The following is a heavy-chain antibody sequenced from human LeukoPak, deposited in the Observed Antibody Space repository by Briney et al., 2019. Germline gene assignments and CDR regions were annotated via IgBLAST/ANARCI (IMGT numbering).Heavy chain of an antibody. J-gene: IGHJ1*01. V-gene: IGHV3-23*01. Sequence: GGSLRLSCAASGFTFSSYAMSWVRQAPGKGLEWVSAISGSGGSTYYADSVKGRFTISRDNSKNTLYLQMNSLRAGDTAVYYWATSDLWSGSYKFRAEYFQHWGQGTLVTVSS. CDR2: ISGSGGST. CDR1: GFTFSSYA. CDR3: ATSDLWSGSYKFRAEYFQH. D-gene: IGHD3-3*01.